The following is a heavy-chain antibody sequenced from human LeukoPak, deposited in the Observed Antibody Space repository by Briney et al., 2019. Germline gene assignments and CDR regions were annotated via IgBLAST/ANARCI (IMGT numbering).Heavy chain of an antibody. D-gene: IGHD5-18*01. CDR1: GYTFTSYD. CDR3: ARWIQLWSAFDY. V-gene: IGHV1-8*03. CDR2: MNPNSGNT. Sequence: ASVKVSCKASGYTFTSYDINWVRQATGQGLEWMGWMNPNSGNTGYAQKFQGRVTITRNTSISTAYMELSSLRSEDTAVYYCARWIQLWSAFDYWGQGTLVTVSS. J-gene: IGHJ4*02.